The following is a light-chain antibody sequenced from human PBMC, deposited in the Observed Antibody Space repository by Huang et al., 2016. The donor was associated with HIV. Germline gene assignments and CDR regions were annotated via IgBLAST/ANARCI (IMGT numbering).Light chain of an antibody. CDR2: GAS. V-gene: IGKV3-20*01. Sequence: EIVLTQSPGTLSLSPGERATLSCRASQSVSSSYLAWYQQNPGQAPRRLIYGASSRATGIPDRFSGSGSGTDFTLTISRLEPEDFAVYYCQQYGSSLFTFGPGTKVDIK. CDR3: QQYGSSLFT. CDR1: QSVSSSY. J-gene: IGKJ3*01.